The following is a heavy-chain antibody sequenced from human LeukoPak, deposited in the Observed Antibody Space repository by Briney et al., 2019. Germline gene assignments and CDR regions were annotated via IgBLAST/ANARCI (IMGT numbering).Heavy chain of an antibody. CDR3: ARGDYYYYMDV. J-gene: IGHJ6*03. Sequence: PSETLCLTCTVSGGSISSYYWSWIRQPPGKGLEWIGYIYYSGSTNYNPSLKSRVTISVDTSKNQLSLKLSSVTAADTAVYYCARGDYYYYMDVWGKGTTVTVSS. CDR2: IYYSGST. V-gene: IGHV4-59*01. CDR1: GGSISSYY.